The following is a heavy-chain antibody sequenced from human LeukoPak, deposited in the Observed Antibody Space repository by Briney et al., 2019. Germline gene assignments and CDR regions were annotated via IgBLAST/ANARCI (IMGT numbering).Heavy chain of an antibody. CDR3: ARGPYGSGSYYSPPPSYFDY. CDR1: GYTFTGYY. Sequence: VASVKVSCKASGYTFTGYYMHWVRQAPGQGLEWMGWINPNSGGTNYAQKLQGRVTMTRDTSISTAYMELSRLRSDDTAVYYCARGPYGSGSYYSPPPSYFDYWGQGTLVTVSS. V-gene: IGHV1-2*02. CDR2: INPNSGGT. D-gene: IGHD3-10*01. J-gene: IGHJ4*02.